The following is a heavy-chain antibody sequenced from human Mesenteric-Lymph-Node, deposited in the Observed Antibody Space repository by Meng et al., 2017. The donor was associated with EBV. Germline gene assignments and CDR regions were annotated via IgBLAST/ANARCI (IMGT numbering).Heavy chain of an antibody. Sequence: VYVMQSGDEMRKPGASVKVSCENYGYTFTSDGINWVRKDPGQGLEWMGWISVDSGNTNCAQKVRERVTMTTEFSTNTACMGRRSLTFDDTAVYYCARGGLSIDYWGLGTLVTVSS. CDR3: ARGGLSIDY. J-gene: IGHJ4*02. V-gene: IGHV1-18*01. D-gene: IGHD3-16*01. CDR1: GYTFTSDG. CDR2: ISVDSGNT.